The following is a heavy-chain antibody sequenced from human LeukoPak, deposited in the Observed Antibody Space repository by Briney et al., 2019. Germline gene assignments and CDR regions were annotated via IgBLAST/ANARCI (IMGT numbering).Heavy chain of an antibody. D-gene: IGHD1-26*01. CDR1: GGSISSSAYY. CDR2: IYYSGST. V-gene: IGHV4-39*01. Sequence: SETLSLTCTVSGGSISSSAYYWGWIRQAPGKGLEWIGSIYYSGSTYCNPSLKSRVTMSVDTSKNQFSLKVSSVTAADTVVYYCARHSNSGSYSTFSPWGQGTLVTVSS. CDR3: ARHSNSGSYSTFSP. J-gene: IGHJ5*02.